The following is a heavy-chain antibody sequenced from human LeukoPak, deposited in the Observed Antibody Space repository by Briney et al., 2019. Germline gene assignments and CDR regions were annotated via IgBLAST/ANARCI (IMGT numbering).Heavy chain of an antibody. CDR1: GFTFSDYY. D-gene: IGHD6-19*01. J-gene: IGHJ6*03. CDR3: ARVQAGYSTGWAYYYYYMDV. Sequence: GGSLRLSCAASGFTFSDYYMSWIRQAPGKGLEWVSYISSSGSTIYYADSVKGRFTISRDNAKNSLYLQMNSLRAEDTAVYYCARVQAGYSTGWAYYYYYMDVWGKGTTVTVSS. V-gene: IGHV3-11*04. CDR2: ISSSGSTI.